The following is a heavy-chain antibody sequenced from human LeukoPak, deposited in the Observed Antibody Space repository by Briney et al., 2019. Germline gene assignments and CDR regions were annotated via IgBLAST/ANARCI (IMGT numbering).Heavy chain of an antibody. J-gene: IGHJ5*02. Sequence: ASVKLSCKASGGTFSSHTISWVRQAPGQGLGWMGRIIPILGIANYAQKFQGRVTITADKSTSTAYMELSSLRSEDTAVYYCARDVEVVGATNGFDPWGQGTLVTVSS. CDR1: GGTFSSHT. CDR2: IIPILGIA. CDR3: ARDVEVVGATNGFDP. V-gene: IGHV1-69*04. D-gene: IGHD2-15*01.